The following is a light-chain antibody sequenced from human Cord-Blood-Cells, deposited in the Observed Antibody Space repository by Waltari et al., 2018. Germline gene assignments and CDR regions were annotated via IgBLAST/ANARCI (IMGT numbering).Light chain of an antibody. CDR3: SSYTSSSTPYV. J-gene: IGLJ1*01. V-gene: IGLV2-14*01. CDR1: SSDVGGYNY. CDR2: EVS. Sequence: QSALTQPASVSGSPGQSITISCTGTSSDVGGYNYVSWYQQHPGKAPKLMLYEVSNRRSGVSTRFSGSKSGNTASLTISGLQAEDEADYYCSSYTSSSTPYVFGTGTKVTVL.